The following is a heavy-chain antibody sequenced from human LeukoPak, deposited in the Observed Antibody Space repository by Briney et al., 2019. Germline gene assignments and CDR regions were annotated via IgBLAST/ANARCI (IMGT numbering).Heavy chain of an antibody. CDR1: GFTFGNYA. J-gene: IGHJ6*02. CDR2: ISGSGDST. D-gene: IGHD2-2*01. V-gene: IGHV3-23*01. CDR3: ATWTSAAPYCSSTSCPNYYYGMDV. Sequence: PGGSLRLSCAASGFTFGNYAMSWVRQAPGKGLEWVSGISGSGDSTYYADSVKGRFTISRDNSKNTLYVQMNSLRAEDTAVYYCATWTSAAPYCSSTSCPNYYYGMDVWGQGTTVTVSS.